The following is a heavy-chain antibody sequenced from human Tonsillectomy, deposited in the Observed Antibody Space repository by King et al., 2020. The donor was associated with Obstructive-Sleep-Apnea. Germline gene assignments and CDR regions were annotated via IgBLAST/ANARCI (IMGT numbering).Heavy chain of an antibody. V-gene: IGHV3-23*04. CDR3: AKVSIAVAGTSDAFDI. CDR2: ISGSGGST. CDR1: GFTFSSYA. J-gene: IGHJ3*02. D-gene: IGHD6-19*01. Sequence: EVQLVESGGGLVQPGGSLRLSCAASGFTFSSYAMSWVRQAPGKGLEWVSAISGSGGSTYYADSVKGRFTISRDNSKNTLYLQMNSLRAEDTAVYYCAKVSIAVAGTSDAFDIWGQGTMVTVSS.